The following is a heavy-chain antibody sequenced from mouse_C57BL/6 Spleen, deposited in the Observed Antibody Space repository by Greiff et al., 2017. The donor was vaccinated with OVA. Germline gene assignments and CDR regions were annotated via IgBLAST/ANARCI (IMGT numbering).Heavy chain of an antibody. J-gene: IGHJ2*01. D-gene: IGHD2-1*01. CDR2: IHPSDSDT. Sequence: QVQLQQPGAELVKPGASVKVSCKASGYTFTSYWMHWVKQRPGQGLEWIGRIHPSDSDTNYNQKFKGKATLNVDKSSSTAYMQLSSLTSEDSGVYYCAIYNPIYYGNYDFDYWGQGTTLTVSS. CDR3: AIYNPIYYGNYDFDY. CDR1: GYTFTSYW. V-gene: IGHV1-74*01.